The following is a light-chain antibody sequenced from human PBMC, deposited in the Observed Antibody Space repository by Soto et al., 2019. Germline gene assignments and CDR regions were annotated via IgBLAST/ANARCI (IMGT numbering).Light chain of an antibody. J-gene: IGKJ4*01. CDR2: GAS. Sequence: EIEMTQSPATLSVSPGERATLSCRASQSVNTNLAWYQQKPGQAPRLLIYGASTRAPVIPARFSGSGSGTEFTLTVSSLQSDDFAIYYCQQYNHWHPWLTFGGGTKVEVK. CDR3: QQYNHWHPWLT. V-gene: IGKV3-15*01. CDR1: QSVNTN.